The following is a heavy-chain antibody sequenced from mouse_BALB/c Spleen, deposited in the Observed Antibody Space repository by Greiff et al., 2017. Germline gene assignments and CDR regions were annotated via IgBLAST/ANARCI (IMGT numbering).Heavy chain of an antibody. CDR3: TTTARYFDV. D-gene: IGHD1-2*01. CDR1: GYTFTSYY. Sequence: VQLQESGAELVKPGASVKLSCKASGYTFTSYYMYWVKQRPGQGLEWIGEINPSNGGTNFNEKFKSKATLTVDKSSSTAYMQLSSLTSEDSAVYYCTTTARYFDVWGAGTTVTVSS. V-gene: IGHV1S16*01. CDR2: INPSNGGT. J-gene: IGHJ1*01.